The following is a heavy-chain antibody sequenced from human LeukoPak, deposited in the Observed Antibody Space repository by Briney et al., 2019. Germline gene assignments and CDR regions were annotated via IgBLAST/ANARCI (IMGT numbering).Heavy chain of an antibody. CDR2: ITGSGGST. CDR1: GFTFSSYA. D-gene: IGHD3-3*01. Sequence: PGGSLRLSCAASGFTFSSYAMSWVRQAPGKGLEWVSAITGSGGSTYYADSVKGRFTISRENSKNTLFLQMNRLRAEDTAVYYCTAYDFWSSFDYCGQGTLVTVSS. V-gene: IGHV3-23*01. CDR3: TAYDFWSSFDY. J-gene: IGHJ4*02.